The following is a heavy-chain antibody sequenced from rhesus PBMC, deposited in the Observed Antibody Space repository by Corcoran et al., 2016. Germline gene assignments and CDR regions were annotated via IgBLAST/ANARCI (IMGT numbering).Heavy chain of an antibody. CDR3: ARQRGYSNYFVDY. J-gene: IGHJ4*01. CDR1: GGSISGGYD. CDR2: IHGSSGST. D-gene: IGHD4-23*01. V-gene: IGHV4-76*01. Sequence: QVQLQESGPGLVKPSETLSLTCAVSGGSISGGYDWSWMRPPPGKGLEWIGYIHGSSGSTNYNPSLKNRVTISKDTSKNQFSLKLSSVTAADTAVYYCARQRGYSNYFVDYWGQGVLVTVSS.